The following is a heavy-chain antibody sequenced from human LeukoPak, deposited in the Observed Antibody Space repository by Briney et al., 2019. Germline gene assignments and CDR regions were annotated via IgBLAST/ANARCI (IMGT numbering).Heavy chain of an antibody. D-gene: IGHD3-16*01. CDR3: AKAPRGNDDYFDY. V-gene: IGHV3-9*01. J-gene: IGHJ4*02. CDR1: GFTFDDYG. Sequence: GRSLRLSCAASGFTFDDYGMHWVRQAPGKGLEWVSGISWNSGSIGYADSVEDRFTISRDNAKSSLYLQMNSLRAEDTALYYCAKAPRGNDDYFDYWGQGTLVTVSS. CDR2: ISWNSGSI.